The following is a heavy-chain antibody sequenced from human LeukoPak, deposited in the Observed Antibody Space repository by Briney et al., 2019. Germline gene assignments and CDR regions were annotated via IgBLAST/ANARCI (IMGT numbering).Heavy chain of an antibody. CDR1: GFTFSSYA. J-gene: IGHJ4*02. CDR2: ISYDGSNK. Sequence: GGSLRLSCAASGFTFSSYAMHWVRQAPGKGLEWVAVISYDGSNKYYADSVKGRFTVSRDNSKNTLYLQMNSLRAEDTAVYYCARESQGSGDFDYWGQGTLVTVSS. CDR3: ARESQGSGDFDY. V-gene: IGHV3-30-3*01. D-gene: IGHD3-10*01.